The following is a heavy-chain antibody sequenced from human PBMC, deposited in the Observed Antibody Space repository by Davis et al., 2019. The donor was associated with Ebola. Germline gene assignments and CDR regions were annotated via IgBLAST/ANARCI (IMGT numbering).Heavy chain of an antibody. CDR1: GGSFSGYY. J-gene: IGHJ4*02. CDR3: ARLSVVLDY. Sequence: MPLETLSLTCAVYGGSFSGYYWSWIRQPPGKGLEWIGEINHSGSTNYNPSLKSRVTISVDTSKNQFSLKLSSVTAADTAVYYCARLSVVLDYWGQGTLVTVSS. D-gene: IGHD3-22*01. V-gene: IGHV4-34*01. CDR2: INHSGST.